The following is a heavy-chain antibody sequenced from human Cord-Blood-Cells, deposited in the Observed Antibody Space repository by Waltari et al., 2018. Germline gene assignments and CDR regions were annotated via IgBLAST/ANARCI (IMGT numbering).Heavy chain of an antibody. CDR3: ARHPPSYYYYCWSGYLLGDAFDI. V-gene: IGHV4-39*01. J-gene: IGHJ3*02. D-gene: IGHD3-3*01. CDR1: GGSISSSSYY. CDR2: IYYSGST. Sequence: QLQLQESGPGLVKPSETLSLTCTVSGGSISSSSYYWGWIRQPPGKGLEWIGSIYYSGSTSDNPSLRSRVTISVDTSKNQFSLKLISVTAADTAVYYCARHPPSYYYYCWSGYLLGDAFDIWGQGTMVTVSS.